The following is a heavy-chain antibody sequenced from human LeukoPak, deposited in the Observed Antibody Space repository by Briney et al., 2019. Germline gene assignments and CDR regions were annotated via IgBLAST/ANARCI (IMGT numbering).Heavy chain of an antibody. D-gene: IGHD3-16*02. CDR3: ARAAGYRFSSDY. CDR1: GGSFSGYY. Sequence: SETLSLTCAVYGGSFSGYYWSWIRQPPGKGLEWIGEINHSGSTNYNPSLKSRVTISVDTSKNQFSLKLSSVTAADTAVYYCARAAGYRFSSDYWGQGTLVTVSS. J-gene: IGHJ4*02. CDR2: INHSGST. V-gene: IGHV4-34*01.